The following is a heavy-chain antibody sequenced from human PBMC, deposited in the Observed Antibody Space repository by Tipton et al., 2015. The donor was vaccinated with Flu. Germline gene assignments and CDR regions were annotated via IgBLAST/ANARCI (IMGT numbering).Heavy chain of an antibody. CDR3: ARRYLDL. Sequence: SLRLSCAASGFTFNSYWMQWVRQAPGKGLEWVANIRQDGNEKYYVDSVKGRFTISRDNAKNSLYLEMNNLRAEDTAVYYCARRYLDLWGRGTLVTVSS. CDR2: IRQDGNEK. CDR1: GFTFNSYW. J-gene: IGHJ2*01. V-gene: IGHV3-7*01.